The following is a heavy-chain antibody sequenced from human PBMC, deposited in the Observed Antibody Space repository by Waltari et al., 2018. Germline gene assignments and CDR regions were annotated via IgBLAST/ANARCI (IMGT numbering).Heavy chain of an antibody. D-gene: IGHD1-26*01. CDR2: INRSGST. CDR3: ARADRGPRSGSSATPAWGP. CDR1: GGSFSVYY. V-gene: IGHV4-34*01. Sequence: QVQLQQWGAGLLKPSETLSLTCAVYGGSFSVYYWSWIRQPPGKGLEWIGEINRSGSTNSNPSLKSRVTISLDTSKNHFSRKLSSVTAADTAVYYCARADRGPRSGSSATPAWGPWGQGTLVTVSS. J-gene: IGHJ5*02.